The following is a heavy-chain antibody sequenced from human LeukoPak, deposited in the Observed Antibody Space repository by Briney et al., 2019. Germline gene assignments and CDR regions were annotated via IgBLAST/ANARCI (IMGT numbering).Heavy chain of an antibody. Sequence: PSETLSLTCTVSGGSISSYYWSWIRQPPGKGLEWIGYIYYSGSTNYNPSLKSRVTISVDTSKNQFSLKLSSVTAADTAVYYCARARAVGATQDWYFDLWGRGTLVTVSS. D-gene: IGHD1-26*01. CDR2: IYYSGST. CDR3: ARARAVGATQDWYFDL. J-gene: IGHJ2*01. V-gene: IGHV4-59*01. CDR1: GGSISSYY.